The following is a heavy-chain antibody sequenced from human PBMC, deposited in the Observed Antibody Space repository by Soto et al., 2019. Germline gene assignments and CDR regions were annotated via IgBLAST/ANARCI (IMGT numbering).Heavy chain of an antibody. CDR3: VKKSCSHTRCYTGWFFDL. CDR2: ISWNSGDK. V-gene: IGHV3-9*01. Sequence: SLRPSCEASGFIFEDYDMHWVRQPPGKGLQWVSGISWNSGDKDYGDSVKGRFTISRDNAKNSLDLQMSSLRVEDTATYYCVKKSCSHTRCYTGWFFDLWGRGTLVTVSS. CDR1: GFIFEDYD. D-gene: IGHD2-15*01. J-gene: IGHJ2*01.